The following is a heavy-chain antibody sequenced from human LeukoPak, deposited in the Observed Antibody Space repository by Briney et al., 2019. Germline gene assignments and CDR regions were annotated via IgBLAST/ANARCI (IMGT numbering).Heavy chain of an antibody. V-gene: IGHV3-23*01. D-gene: IGHD5-12*01. CDR2: IISSSGST. J-gene: IGHJ4*02. CDR1: GFIFSNYA. CDR3: AKGGYDYVEIGYFDF. Sequence: PGGSLRLSCAASGFIFSNYAMSWVRQAPGKGLEWVSVIISSSGSTFYADSVKGRFTIYRDNSKNTLYLQMNSLRDEDTAVYYCAKGGYDYVEIGYFDFWGQGTLVTVSS.